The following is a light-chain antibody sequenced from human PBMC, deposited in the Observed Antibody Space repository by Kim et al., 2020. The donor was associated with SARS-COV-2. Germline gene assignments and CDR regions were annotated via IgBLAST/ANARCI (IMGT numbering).Light chain of an antibody. CDR1: QSVSSTY. Sequence: RGERATLLCRASQSVSSTYLAWYQQKLGQSPRLVIYGASNRATGIPDRFSGSGSETDVTLTISRLEPEDFAVYYCQQYGSSPLITFGQGTRLEIK. CDR3: QQYGSSPLIT. J-gene: IGKJ5*01. V-gene: IGKV3-20*01. CDR2: GAS.